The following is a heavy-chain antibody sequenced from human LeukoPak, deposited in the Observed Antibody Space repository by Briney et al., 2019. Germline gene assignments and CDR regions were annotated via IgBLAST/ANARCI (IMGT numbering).Heavy chain of an antibody. Sequence: GGSLRLSCAASGFTVSSNYMSWVRQAPGKGLEWVSVIYSGGSTYYADSVKGRFTISRDNSKNTLYLQMSSLRAEDTAVYYCARVRCSSTSCYEPHFDYWGQGTLVTVSS. CDR3: ARVRCSSTSCYEPHFDY. V-gene: IGHV3-66*01. J-gene: IGHJ4*02. CDR1: GFTVSSNY. D-gene: IGHD2-2*01. CDR2: IYSGGST.